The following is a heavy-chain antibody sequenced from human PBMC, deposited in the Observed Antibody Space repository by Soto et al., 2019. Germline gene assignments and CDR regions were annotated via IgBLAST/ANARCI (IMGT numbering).Heavy chain of an antibody. J-gene: IGHJ6*02. D-gene: IGHD3-10*01. Sequence: KQSPTLSLTCAISGDSVSSNSAAWNWIRQSPSRGLEWLGRTYYRSKWYNDYAVSVKSRITINPDTSKNQFSLQLNSVTPEDTAVYYCARGGFLEWLSGITMVRGVPYYGMDVWGQGTTVTVSS. CDR3: ARGGFLEWLSGITMVRGVPYYGMDV. V-gene: IGHV6-1*01. CDR1: GDSVSSNSAA. CDR2: TYYRSKWYN.